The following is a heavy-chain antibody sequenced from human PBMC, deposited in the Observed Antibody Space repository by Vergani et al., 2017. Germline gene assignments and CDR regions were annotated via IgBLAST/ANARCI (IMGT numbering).Heavy chain of an antibody. D-gene: IGHD2-2*02. Sequence: EVQLVQSGAEVKKPGESLTIFCKRSGYSFTSYWIGWARQMPGKGLEWMGFIYPGDSDTRYSPSFQVQVAISTDKSLITAYLQWSRLNASDTAMYYCAKRSYCSSTSCYIDYWGQGTLVTVSA. V-gene: IGHV5-51*03. CDR3: AKRSYCSSTSCYIDY. CDR1: GYSFTSYW. CDR2: IYPGDSDT. J-gene: IGHJ4*02.